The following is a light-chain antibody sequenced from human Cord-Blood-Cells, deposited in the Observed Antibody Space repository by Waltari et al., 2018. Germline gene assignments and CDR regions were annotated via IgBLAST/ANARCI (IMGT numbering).Light chain of an antibody. Sequence: QSALTQPASVAGSPGQSITLSCTGTSSHAGGYNYVSWYHQHPGQAPKLMIYDVSNRPAGGSNLFSGSKSGNTASLTISGLHAEDEADYYCSSYTSSSTWVFGGGTKLTVL. J-gene: IGLJ3*02. V-gene: IGLV2-14*01. CDR1: SSHAGGYNY. CDR2: DVS. CDR3: SSYTSSSTWV.